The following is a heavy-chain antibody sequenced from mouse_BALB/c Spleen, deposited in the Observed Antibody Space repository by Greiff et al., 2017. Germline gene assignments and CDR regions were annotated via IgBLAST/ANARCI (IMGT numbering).Heavy chain of an antibody. Sequence: VQLKQSGPGLVKPSQSLSLTCTVTGYSITRDYAWNWIRQFPGNKLEWMGYISYSGSTSYNPSLKSRISITRDTSKNQFFLQLNSVTTEDTATYYCAKDYYGYEAYWGQGTLVTVSA. D-gene: IGHD1-2*01. J-gene: IGHJ3*01. V-gene: IGHV3-2*02. CDR3: AKDYYGYEAY. CDR1: GYSITRDYA. CDR2: ISYSGST.